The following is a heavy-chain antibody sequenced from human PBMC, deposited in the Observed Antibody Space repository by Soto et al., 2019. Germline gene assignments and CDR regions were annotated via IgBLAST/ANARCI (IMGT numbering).Heavy chain of an antibody. Sequence: EVQLVESGGGLVQPGGSLRLSCAASGFTFSSYSMNWVRQAPGKGLEWVSYISSSSSTIYYADSVKGRFTISRDNAKNSLYLQMNSLRAEDTAVYYCAPRAARGTDAFDIWGQGTMVTVSS. D-gene: IGHD6-6*01. CDR2: ISSSSSTI. V-gene: IGHV3-48*01. CDR1: GFTFSSYS. CDR3: APRAARGTDAFDI. J-gene: IGHJ3*02.